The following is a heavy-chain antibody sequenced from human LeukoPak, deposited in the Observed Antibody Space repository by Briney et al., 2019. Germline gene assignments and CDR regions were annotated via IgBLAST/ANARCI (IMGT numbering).Heavy chain of an antibody. Sequence: AGGSLRLSCAASRFTFSNYVMSWVRQAPGGGLECVSAISGSGRSTYYADSVKGRFTISRDNSKNTPYLQMNSLRAEDTALYYCARVAGTIRIWPQPFGDGMDVWGQGTTVTVSS. CDR3: ARVAGTIRIWPQPFGDGMDV. D-gene: IGHD5-24*01. J-gene: IGHJ6*02. CDR2: ISGSGRST. CDR1: RFTFSNYV. V-gene: IGHV3-23*01.